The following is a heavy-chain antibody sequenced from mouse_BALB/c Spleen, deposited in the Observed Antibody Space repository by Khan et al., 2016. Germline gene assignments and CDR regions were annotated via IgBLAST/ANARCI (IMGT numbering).Heavy chain of an antibody. Sequence: EVELVESGGGLVKPGGSLKLSCAASGFTFSSYGMSWVRQTPEKRLEWVATVSGSGSSTYYPDSVKGRFTISRDNAKNNLYLQVSSLRSEDTALYYCGRGRDYFDYWGQGTTLTVSS. CDR1: GFTFSSYG. V-gene: IGHV5-9-2*01. CDR3: GRGRDYFDY. J-gene: IGHJ2*01. D-gene: IGHD3-3*01. CDR2: VSGSGSST.